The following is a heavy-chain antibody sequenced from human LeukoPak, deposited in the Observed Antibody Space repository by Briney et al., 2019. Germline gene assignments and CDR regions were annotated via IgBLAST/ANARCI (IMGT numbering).Heavy chain of an antibody. V-gene: IGHV1-69*13. J-gene: IGHJ4*02. CDR2: IIPIFGTS. CDR3: AKGGTYSFDY. D-gene: IGHD1-26*01. CDR1: GYTFTSYD. Sequence: SVKVSCKASGYTFTSYDINWVRQAPGQGLEWMGGIIPIFGTSNYAQNFQGRVTITADESTSTAYMELSSLRAEDTAVYYCAKGGTYSFDYWGQGTLVTVSS.